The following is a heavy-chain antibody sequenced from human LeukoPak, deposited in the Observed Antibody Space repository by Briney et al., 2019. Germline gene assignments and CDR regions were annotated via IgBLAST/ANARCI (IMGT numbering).Heavy chain of an antibody. CDR1: GFTFSDYY. Sequence: GGSLRLSCAASGFTFSDYYMSWIRQAPGKGLEWVSYISRTSSTIYYADSVKGRFTISRDNAKSSLSLQMNSLGAEDTALYYCARVDQQLVDFDFWGQGTLVTVSS. D-gene: IGHD6-13*01. CDR2: ISRTSSTI. CDR3: ARVDQQLVDFDF. J-gene: IGHJ4*02. V-gene: IGHV3-11*04.